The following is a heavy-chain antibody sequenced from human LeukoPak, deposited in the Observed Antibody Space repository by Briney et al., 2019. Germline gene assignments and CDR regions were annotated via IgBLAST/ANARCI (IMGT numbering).Heavy chain of an antibody. D-gene: IGHD3-22*01. J-gene: IGHJ4*02. CDR1: GGSISSGGYY. Sequence: SETLSLTCTVSGGSISSGGYYWSWIRQPPGKGLEWIGYIYHSGSTYYNPSLKSRVTISVDRSKNQFSLKLSSVTAADTAVYYCASAYYYDSSGYYLDYWGQGTLVTVSS. CDR2: IYHSGST. CDR3: ASAYYYDSSGYYLDY. V-gene: IGHV4-30-2*01.